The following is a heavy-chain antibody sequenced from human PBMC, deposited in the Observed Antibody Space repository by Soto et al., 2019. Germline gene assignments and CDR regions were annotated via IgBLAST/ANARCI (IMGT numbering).Heavy chain of an antibody. CDR2: IYSGGRT. CDR3: ARAKLGRNTRESGFDP. V-gene: IGHV3-53*01. J-gene: IGHJ5*02. D-gene: IGHD5-12*01. CDR1: GFSVSNNH. Sequence: GGSLRLSCAVSGFSVSNNHFTWVRQAPGKGLEWVSLIYSGGRTTYADSVEGRFTISRDSSEDTVYLQMNSLRAEDTAVYYCARAKLGRNTRESGFDPWGQGTLVTVSS.